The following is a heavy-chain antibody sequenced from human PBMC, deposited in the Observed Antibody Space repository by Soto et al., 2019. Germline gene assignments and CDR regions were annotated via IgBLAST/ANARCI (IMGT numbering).Heavy chain of an antibody. Sequence: GGSLRLSCAASGFTFSSYSMNWVRQAPGKGLEWVSYISSSSSTIYYADSVKGRFTISRDNAKNSLYLQMNSLRDEDTAVYYCARAPFTHELLVLKWLELTWFDPCGQRTLLTVSS. CDR1: GFTFSSYS. V-gene: IGHV3-48*02. D-gene: IGHD3-3*01. CDR3: ARAPFTHELLVLKWLELTWFDP. CDR2: ISSSSSTI. J-gene: IGHJ5*02.